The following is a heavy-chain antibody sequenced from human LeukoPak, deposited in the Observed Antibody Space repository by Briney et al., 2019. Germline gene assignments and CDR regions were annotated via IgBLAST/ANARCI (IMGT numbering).Heavy chain of an antibody. Sequence: GGSLRLSCGASGFTFSTYSMNWVRQAPGKGLEWVAYISSRSSATYYADSVKGRFTISRDNAKNSLYLQMNSLRDEDTAVYYCARGTGDPQRFDPWGQGTLVTVSS. CDR3: ARGTGDPQRFDP. V-gene: IGHV3-48*02. CDR1: GFTFSTYS. CDR2: ISSRSSAT. J-gene: IGHJ5*02. D-gene: IGHD4-17*01.